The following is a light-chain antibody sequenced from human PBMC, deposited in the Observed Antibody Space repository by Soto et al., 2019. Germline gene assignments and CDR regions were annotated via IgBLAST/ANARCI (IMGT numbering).Light chain of an antibody. CDR3: QQLNSYVFA. CDR2: AAS. J-gene: IGKJ3*01. Sequence: DIQLTQAPSFQSASVGDRVTITCRASQDVSRYLAWYQQKPGKAPNLLIYAASTLRSGVPSRFSGSGSETEFTLTISSLQPEDFATYYCQQLNSYVFAFGPGTKVDIK. CDR1: QDVSRY. V-gene: IGKV1-9*01.